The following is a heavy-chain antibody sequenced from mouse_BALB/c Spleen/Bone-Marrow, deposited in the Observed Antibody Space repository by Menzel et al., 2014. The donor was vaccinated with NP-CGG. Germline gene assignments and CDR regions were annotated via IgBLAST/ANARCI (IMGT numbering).Heavy chain of an antibody. CDR2: IDPYYGGT. D-gene: IGHD2-4*01. CDR1: GYSFTAYN. J-gene: IGHJ1*01. V-gene: IGHV1-39*01. Sequence: VQLKHSGPELEKPGASVKISCKASGYSFTAYNMNWVKQSNGKSLEWIGSIDPYYGGTSYNQRFKGKATLTVDKSSSTAYMQLKNLTSEDSAVYYCPRDDSPYWYFDVWGAGTTVTVSS. CDR3: PRDDSPYWYFDV.